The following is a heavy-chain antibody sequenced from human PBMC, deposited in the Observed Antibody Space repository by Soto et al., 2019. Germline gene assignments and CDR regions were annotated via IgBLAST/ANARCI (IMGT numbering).Heavy chain of an antibody. J-gene: IGHJ4*02. CDR1: GVSIDSSRYY. V-gene: IGHV4-39*01. CDR2: IHYSGTT. Sequence: QLQVQESGPGLVKPSETLSLTCTVSGVSIDSSRYYWGWIRPPPGKGLEWIGNIHYSGTTYYNPSLKSRVIISVNTSKNQFSLRLNSVTAADTAVYYCARPYESGGFYYGFDYWGQGTPVTVSS. D-gene: IGHD3-22*01. CDR3: ARPYESGGFYYGFDY.